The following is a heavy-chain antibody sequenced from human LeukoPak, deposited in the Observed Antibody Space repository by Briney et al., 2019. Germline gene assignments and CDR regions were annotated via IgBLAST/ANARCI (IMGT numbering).Heavy chain of an antibody. CDR2: IYDGGST. V-gene: IGHV4-59*01. J-gene: IGHJ4*02. D-gene: IGHD2/OR15-2a*01. CDR3: ARYFAGGYYFDY. CDR1: GGSIRSYY. Sequence: SETLSLTCTVFGGSIRSYYWNWIWQAPGKGLEWIGYIYDGGSTKYNPSLKSRVTISVDTSKNHFSLQLSSVTAADTAVYYCARYFAGGYYFDYWGQGTLVTVSS.